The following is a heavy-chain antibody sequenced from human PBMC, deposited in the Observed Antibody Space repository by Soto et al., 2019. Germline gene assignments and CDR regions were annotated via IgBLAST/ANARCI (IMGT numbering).Heavy chain of an antibody. D-gene: IGHD6-6*01. V-gene: IGHV4-30-2*01. J-gene: IGHJ4*02. Sequence: QLQLQESGSGLVKPSQTLSLTCAVSGGSISSGGYSWSWIRQPPGQGLEWIGYIYHSGSTYYNPSLKSRVTISVDRSKNQFSLKLSSVTAADTAVYYCARVGIAARPSFDYWGQGTLVTVSS. CDR1: GGSISSGGYS. CDR2: IYHSGST. CDR3: ARVGIAARPSFDY.